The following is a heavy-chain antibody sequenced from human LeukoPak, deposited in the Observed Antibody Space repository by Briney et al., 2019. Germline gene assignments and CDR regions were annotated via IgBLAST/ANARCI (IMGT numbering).Heavy chain of an antibody. CDR2: INHSGST. D-gene: IGHD3-22*01. J-gene: IGHJ2*01. V-gene: IGHV4-34*01. CDR3: ARGVTMIVVVIHAWYFDL. Sequence: SETLSLTCAVYGGSFSGYYWSWVRQPPGKGLEWVGEINHSGSTNYNPSLKSRVTISVDTSKTQFSLKLTSVPAADTAVYYCARGVTMIVVVIHAWYFDLWGRGTLVTVSS. CDR1: GGSFSGYY.